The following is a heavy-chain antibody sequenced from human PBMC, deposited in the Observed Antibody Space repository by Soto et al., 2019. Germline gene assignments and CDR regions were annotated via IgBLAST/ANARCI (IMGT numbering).Heavy chain of an antibody. CDR3: AIQGCSGGSCFPPYYYYGMDV. CDR2: IIPIFGTA. Sequence: QVQLVQSGAEVKKPGSSVKVSCKASGGTFSSYAISWVRQAPGQGLEWMGGIIPIFGTANHAQKCQGRVTITADESTNTAYMELSSLRSEDTAVYYCAIQGCSGGSCFPPYYYYGMDVWGQGTTVIVSS. J-gene: IGHJ6*02. CDR1: GGTFSSYA. V-gene: IGHV1-69*12. D-gene: IGHD2-15*01.